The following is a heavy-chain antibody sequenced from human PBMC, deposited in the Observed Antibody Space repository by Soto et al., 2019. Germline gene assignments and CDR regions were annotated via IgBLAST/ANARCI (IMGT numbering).Heavy chain of an antibody. CDR3: AREAPGYCISTSCYGGFDP. J-gene: IGHJ5*02. V-gene: IGHV1-3*05. CDR2: INAGNGNT. CDR1: GYTFTSYA. D-gene: IGHD2-2*01. Sequence: QVQLVQSGAEEKKPGASVKVSCKASGYTFTSYAMHWVRQAPGQRLEWMGWINAGNGNTKYSQKFQGRVTITRDTSASTAYMELSSLRSEDTAVYYCAREAPGYCISTSCYGGFDPWGQGTLVTVSS.